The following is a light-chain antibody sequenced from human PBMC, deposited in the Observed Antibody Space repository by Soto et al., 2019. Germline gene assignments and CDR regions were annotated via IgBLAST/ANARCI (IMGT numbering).Light chain of an antibody. CDR2: AAS. CDR3: QQSYSTSWVT. CDR1: QSISSY. V-gene: IGKV1-39*01. Sequence: DIQMTQSPSSLSASVGDRVTITCRASQSISSYLNWYQQKPGKAPKLLIYAASSLQSGVPSRFSGSGSGTDFTLTISSLQPEDFATYYCQQSYSTSWVTFGQGTKVDIK. J-gene: IGKJ1*01.